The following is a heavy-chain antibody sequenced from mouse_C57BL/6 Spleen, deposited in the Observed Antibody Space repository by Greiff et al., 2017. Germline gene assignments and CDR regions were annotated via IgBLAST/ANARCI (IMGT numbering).Heavy chain of an antibody. CDR2: IDPSDSYT. CDR1: GYTFTSYW. Sequence: QVQLQQPGAELVMPGASVKLSCKASGYTFTSYWMHWVKQRPGQGLEWIGEIDPSDSYTNYNQKFKGKSTVTVDKSSSTAYMQLSSLTSEDSAVYYCAIDSSGFAWFAYWGQGTMVTVSA. CDR3: AIDSSGFAWFAY. V-gene: IGHV1-69*01. D-gene: IGHD3-2*02. J-gene: IGHJ3*01.